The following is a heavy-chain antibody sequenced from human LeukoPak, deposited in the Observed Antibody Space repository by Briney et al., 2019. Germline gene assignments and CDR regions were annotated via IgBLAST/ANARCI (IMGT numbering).Heavy chain of an antibody. CDR3: AGEGYYSDSEPFDP. D-gene: IGHD3-10*01. CDR1: GFTFSSYS. V-gene: IGHV3-48*01. Sequence: GGSLRLSCAASGFTFSSYSMNWVRQAPGKGLEWVSYISSSSSTIYYADSVKGRFTISRDNAKNSLYLQMNSLRAEDTAVYYCAGEGYYSDSEPFDPWGQGTLVTVSS. CDR2: ISSSSSTI. J-gene: IGHJ5*02.